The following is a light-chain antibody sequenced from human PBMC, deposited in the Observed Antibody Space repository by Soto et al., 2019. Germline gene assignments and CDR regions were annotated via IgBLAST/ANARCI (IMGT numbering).Light chain of an antibody. CDR3: QQYNNWPRT. V-gene: IGKV3-15*01. CDR1: QSVRSN. J-gene: IGKJ1*01. CDR2: GAS. Sequence: EIVMTQSPATLSVSPGERATLSCRASQSVRSNLAWYQQKVGQAPRLLIYGASTRATGIPARFSGSGSGTEFTLTISSLQSEDFAVYYCQQYNNWPRTFGQGTKVEIK.